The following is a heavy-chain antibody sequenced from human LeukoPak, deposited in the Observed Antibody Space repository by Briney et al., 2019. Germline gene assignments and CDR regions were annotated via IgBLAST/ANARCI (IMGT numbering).Heavy chain of an antibody. CDR2: IYYSGST. D-gene: IGHD3-22*01. V-gene: IGHV4-39*01. CDR3: VRGRDTWLVDY. J-gene: IGHJ4*02. Sequence: SETLSLTCTVSGGSISSSSYYWGWIRQPPGKGLEWIGSIYYSGSTYYNPSLKSRVTISVDTSKNQFSLKLSSVTAADTAVYYCVRGRDTWLVDYWGQGTLVTVSS. CDR1: GGSISSSSYY.